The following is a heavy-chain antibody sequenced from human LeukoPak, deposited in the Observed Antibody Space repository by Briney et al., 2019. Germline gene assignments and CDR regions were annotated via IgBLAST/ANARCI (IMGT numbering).Heavy chain of an antibody. CDR2: ISGSGGST. CDR1: GFTFSSYA. J-gene: IGHJ4*02. V-gene: IGHV3-23*01. CDR3: ARESSYSSGWYYFDY. D-gene: IGHD6-19*01. Sequence: GGSLKLSCAASGFTFSSYAMSWVRQAPGKGLEWVSAISGSGGSTYNADSVKGRFTISRDNSKNTLYLQMNSLRAEDTAVYYCARESSYSSGWYYFDYWGQGTLVTVSS.